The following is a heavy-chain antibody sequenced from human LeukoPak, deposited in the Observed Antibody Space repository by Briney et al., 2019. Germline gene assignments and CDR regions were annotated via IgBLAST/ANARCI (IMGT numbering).Heavy chain of an antibody. J-gene: IGHJ3*02. CDR2: IRYDGGIK. V-gene: IGHV3-30*02. Sequence: GGSLRLSCAASGFTFSNYGMHWVRQPPGKGLEWVAFIRYDGGIKHYADSVKGRFTLSRDNSKNTLYLQMNSLRAEDTAVYYCAGVSGSYRHDAFDIWGQGTMVTVSS. CDR3: AGVSGSYRHDAFDI. CDR1: GFTFSNYG. D-gene: IGHD1-26*01.